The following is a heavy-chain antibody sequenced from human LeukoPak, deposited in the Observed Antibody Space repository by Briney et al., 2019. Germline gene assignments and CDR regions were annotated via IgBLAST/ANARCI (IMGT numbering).Heavy chain of an antibody. V-gene: IGHV3-30*04. CDR2: IPYDGSNK. D-gene: IGHD5-24*01. J-gene: IGHJ4*02. CDR1: GFTFSTYA. Sequence: PGRSLRLSCAASGFTFSTYAMHWVRQAPGKGLEWVAVIPYDGSNKYYADSVKGRFTISRENSKNRLYLQMNSLRAEDTAVYYCANLGPPGRDHYLESWGQGTLVTVSS. CDR3: ANLGPPGRDHYLES.